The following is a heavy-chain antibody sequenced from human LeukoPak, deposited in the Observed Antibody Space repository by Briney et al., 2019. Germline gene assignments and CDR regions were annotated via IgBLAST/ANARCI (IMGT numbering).Heavy chain of an antibody. CDR2: INHSGST. Sequence: SETLSLTCAVYGGSFSGYYWSWIRQPPGKGLEWIGAINHSGSTNYNPSLKSRVTISVDTSKNQFSLKLSSVTAADTAVYYCARWSLGYSGYEYERYFDYWGQGTLVTVSS. J-gene: IGHJ4*02. CDR3: ARWSLGYSGYEYERYFDY. CDR1: GGSFSGYY. D-gene: IGHD5-12*01. V-gene: IGHV4-34*01.